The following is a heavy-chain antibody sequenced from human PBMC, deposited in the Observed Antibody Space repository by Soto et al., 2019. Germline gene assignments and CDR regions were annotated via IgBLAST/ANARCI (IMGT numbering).Heavy chain of an antibody. J-gene: IGHJ6*02. CDR1: GFTFSDYP. V-gene: IGHV3-48*02. CDR2: ISVTSGTI. D-gene: IGHD3-10*01. Sequence: EVQVVESGGGFVQPGGSLRLSCAASGFTFSDYPMDWVRQAPGKGLEWVSYISVTSGTIYYADSVRGRFTISRDNAKNSLYLQMNSLRDEEPAVYYCARDSRRGYGMDVWGQGTTVTVSS. CDR3: ARDSRRGYGMDV.